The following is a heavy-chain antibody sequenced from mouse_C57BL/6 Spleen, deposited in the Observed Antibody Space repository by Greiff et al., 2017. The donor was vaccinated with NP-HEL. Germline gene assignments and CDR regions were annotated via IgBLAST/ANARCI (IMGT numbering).Heavy chain of an antibody. CDR1: GFSLTSYA. Sequence: VQRVESGPGLVAPSQSLSITCTVSGFSLTSYAMSWVRQPPGKGLEWLGVIWTGGGTNYNSALNSRLSISKDNSKSQVFLKMNSLQTDDTARYYCARTFITTVVASYYFDYWGQGTTLTVSS. J-gene: IGHJ2*01. V-gene: IGHV2-9-1*01. CDR2: IWTGGGT. D-gene: IGHD1-1*01. CDR3: ARTFITTVVASYYFDY.